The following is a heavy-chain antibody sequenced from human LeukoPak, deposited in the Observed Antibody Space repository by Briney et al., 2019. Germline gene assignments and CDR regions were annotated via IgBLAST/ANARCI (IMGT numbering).Heavy chain of an antibody. V-gene: IGHV3-33*01. D-gene: IGHD4-17*01. CDR1: GFTFSSYG. CDR2: IWYDGSNK. CDR3: ARAWVTTEYYFDY. Sequence: GGSLRLSCAASGFTFSSYGMHWVRQAPGKGLEWVAVIWYDGSNKYYADSVKGRFTISRDNSKNTLYLQMNSLRAEDTAVYYCARAWVTTEYYFDYWGQGTTVTVSS. J-gene: IGHJ4*03.